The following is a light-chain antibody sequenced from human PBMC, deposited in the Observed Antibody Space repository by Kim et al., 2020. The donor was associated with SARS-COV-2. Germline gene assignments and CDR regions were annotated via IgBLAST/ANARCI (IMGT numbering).Light chain of an antibody. V-gene: IGLV2-14*03. CDR2: DVT. Sequence: QSALTQPASVSGSPGQSITISCTGTNSDIGAYNFVSWYQQYPGKAPKLMIFDVTSRPSGVSDRFSGSKSGNTASLTISGLQAEDEADYYCSSYTIATTVLFGGGTKLTVL. J-gene: IGLJ2*01. CDR3: SSYTIATTVL. CDR1: NSDIGAYNF.